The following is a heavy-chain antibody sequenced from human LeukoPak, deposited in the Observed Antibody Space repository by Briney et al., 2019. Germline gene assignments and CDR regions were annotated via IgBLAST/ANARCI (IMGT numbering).Heavy chain of an antibody. V-gene: IGHV1-18*01. CDR1: GYTFTSYG. D-gene: IGHD6-19*01. CDR3: AKSPPVAGSWFDP. CDR2: ISAYNGNT. Sequence: ASVKVSCKASGYTFTSYGISWVRQAPGQGLEWMGWISAYNGNTNYAQKLHGRGTMTTDTSTSTAYLELRSLRSDDTAVYYCAKSPPVAGSWFDPWGQGTLVTVSS. J-gene: IGHJ5*02.